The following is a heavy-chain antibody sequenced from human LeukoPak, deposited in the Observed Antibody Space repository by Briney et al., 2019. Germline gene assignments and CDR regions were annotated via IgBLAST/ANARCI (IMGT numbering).Heavy chain of an antibody. CDR3: AKISIRFGAPYYYYMDV. D-gene: IGHD3-10*01. J-gene: IGHJ6*03. CDR2: ISYDGSNK. Sequence: GGSLRLSCAASGFTFSSYEMNWVRQAPGKGLEWVAVISYDGSNKYYADSVKGRFTISRDNSKNTLYLQMNSLRAEDTAVYYCAKISIRFGAPYYYYMDVWGKGTTVTVSS. CDR1: GFTFSSYE. V-gene: IGHV3-30*18.